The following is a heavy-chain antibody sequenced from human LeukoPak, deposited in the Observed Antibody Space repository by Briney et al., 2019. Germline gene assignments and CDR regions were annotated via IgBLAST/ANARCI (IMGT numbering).Heavy chain of an antibody. D-gene: IGHD1-1*01. CDR3: AKGTSGTYYYYGMDV. J-gene: IGHJ6*02. CDR2: IYSGGST. Sequence: PGGSLRLSCAASGFTVSSNYMSWVRQAPGKGLEWVSVIYSGGSTYYADSVKGRFTISRDDSKNTLYLQMNSLRAEDTAVYYCAKGTSGTYYYYGMDVWGQGTTVTVSS. V-gene: IGHV3-53*01. CDR1: GFTVSSNY.